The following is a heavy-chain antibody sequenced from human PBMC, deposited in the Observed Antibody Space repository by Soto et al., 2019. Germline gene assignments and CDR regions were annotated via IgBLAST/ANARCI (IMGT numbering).Heavy chain of an antibody. Sequence: EVQLVEAGGGLVKPGGSLRLSCAASGFTFSSYSMNWVRHAPGKGLEWVSSISSSSSYIYYADSVKGRFTISRDNAKKSLYLKMNSLRAEETAVYYCARERHKYCGGDCYTNDAFDIWGQGTMVTVSS. J-gene: IGHJ3*02. CDR3: ARERHKYCGGDCYTNDAFDI. V-gene: IGHV3-21*01. CDR1: GFTFSSYS. CDR2: ISSSSSYI. D-gene: IGHD2-21*02.